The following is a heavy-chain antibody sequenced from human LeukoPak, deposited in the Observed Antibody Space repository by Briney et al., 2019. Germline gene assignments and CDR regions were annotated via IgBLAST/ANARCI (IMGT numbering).Heavy chain of an antibody. CDR3: VKTARHHDY. V-gene: IGHV3-11*01. CDR1: GFTFSDYY. Sequence: GGSLRLSCAASGFTFSDYYMSWIRQAPGKGLECLSYISGSGSDINYVDSVKGRFTVSRGNAKNSLYLQMNSLRAEDTAVYYCVKTARHHDYWGQGTLVTVSS. CDR2: ISGSGSDI. J-gene: IGHJ4*02.